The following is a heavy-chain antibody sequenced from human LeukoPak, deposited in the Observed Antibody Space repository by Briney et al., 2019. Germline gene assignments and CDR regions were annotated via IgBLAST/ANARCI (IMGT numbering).Heavy chain of an antibody. Sequence: PSETLSLTCTVSGYSISSGYYWGWIRQPPGKGLEWIGSIYHSGSTYYNPSLKGRVTISVDTSKNQFSLKLSSVTAADTAVYYCARVVWKDAFDIWGQGTMVTVSS. V-gene: IGHV4-38-2*02. CDR3: ARVVWKDAFDI. J-gene: IGHJ3*02. CDR1: GYSISSGYY. D-gene: IGHD1-1*01. CDR2: IYHSGST.